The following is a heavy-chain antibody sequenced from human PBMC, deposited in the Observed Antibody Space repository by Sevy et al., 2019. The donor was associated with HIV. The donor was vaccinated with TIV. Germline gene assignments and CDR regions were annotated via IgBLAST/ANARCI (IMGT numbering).Heavy chain of an antibody. Sequence: GGSLRLSCAASGFTFSSYGMHWVRQAPGKGLEWVAVIWYDGSNKYYADSVKGRFTISRDNSKNTLYLQMNSLRAEDTAVYYCASAGGGYYYGMDVWGQGTTVTVSS. CDR1: GFTFSSYG. J-gene: IGHJ6*02. CDR3: ASAGGGYYYGMDV. V-gene: IGHV3-33*01. CDR2: IWYDGSNK. D-gene: IGHD3-16*01.